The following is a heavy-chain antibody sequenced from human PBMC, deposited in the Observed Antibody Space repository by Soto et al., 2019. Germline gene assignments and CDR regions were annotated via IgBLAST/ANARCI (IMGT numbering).Heavy chain of an antibody. J-gene: IGHJ6*02. CDR3: ARRSSSSHYYYYGMDV. CDR2: IIPIFGTA. V-gene: IGHV1-69*05. CDR1: GGTFSSYA. Sequence: QVQLVQSGAEVKKPGSSVKVSCKASGGTFSSYAISWVRQAPGQGLEWMGGIIPIFGTANYAQKFQGRVTLTXIEXTXIAYRELSSLRSEDTAVYYCARRSSSSHYYYYGMDVWGQGTTVTVSS. D-gene: IGHD6-6*01.